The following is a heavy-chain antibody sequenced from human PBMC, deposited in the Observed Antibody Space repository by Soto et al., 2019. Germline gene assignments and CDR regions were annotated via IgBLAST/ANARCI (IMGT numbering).Heavy chain of an antibody. V-gene: IGHV1-69*13. CDR1: GGTFSSYA. CDR3: SNNCNYLTVLAF. CDR2: IIPIFGTA. Sequence: SVKVSCKASGGTFSSYAISWVRQAPGQGLEWMGGIIPIFGTANYAQKFQGRVTITADESTSTAYMELSSLRSEDTAVYYFSNNCNYLTVLAFCGQGSSVTVSS. D-gene: IGHD1-7*01. J-gene: IGHJ6*02.